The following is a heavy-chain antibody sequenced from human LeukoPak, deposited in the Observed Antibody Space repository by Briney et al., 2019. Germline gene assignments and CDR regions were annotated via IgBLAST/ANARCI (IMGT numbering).Heavy chain of an antibody. J-gene: IGHJ4*02. D-gene: IGHD3-16*02. Sequence: KPSETLSLTCAVYGGTFSGYSWSWIRQPPEKGLEWIGEINHSGSTNYNPSLKSRVTISVATSKSQSSLKLSSVTAADTAVYYCAGGLRLGELSPRLYYFDYWGQGTLVTVSS. CDR3: AGGLRLGELSPRLYYFDY. CDR2: INHSGST. CDR1: GGTFSGYS. V-gene: IGHV4-34*08.